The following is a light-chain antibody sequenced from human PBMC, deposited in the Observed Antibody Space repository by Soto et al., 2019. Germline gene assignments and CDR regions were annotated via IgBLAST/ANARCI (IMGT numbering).Light chain of an antibody. J-gene: IGKJ1*01. CDR2: WAS. V-gene: IGKV4-1*01. CDR3: QQYYSTPRT. CDR1: HVCLNKSNNKTY. Sequence: DIVMTQSPDALAVSLCERATGNVKASHVCLNKSNNKTYLAGYQQKAGQSPKLLIYWASTRESGVPDRFSGSGSGTDFTLTISSLQAEDVAVYYCQQYYSTPRTFGQGTKVDIK.